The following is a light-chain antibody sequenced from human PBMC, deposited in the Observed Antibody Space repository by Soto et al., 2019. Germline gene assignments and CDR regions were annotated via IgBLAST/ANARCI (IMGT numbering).Light chain of an antibody. CDR1: QNLSRYF. J-gene: IGKJ5*01. CDR2: GAS. CDR3: QPQDILPIP. V-gene: IGKV3-20*01. Sequence: EVVLPQCPGPMSLSRGDSASLSCRASQNLSRYFLAWYQHKPGQAPRLLISGASRRATGIPDRFSGGGSGKGFTITISSLEPEDGALDYGQPQDILPIPLGQGTRVEIK.